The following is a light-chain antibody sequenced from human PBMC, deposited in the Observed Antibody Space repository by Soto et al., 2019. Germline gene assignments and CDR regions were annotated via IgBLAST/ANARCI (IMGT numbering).Light chain of an antibody. CDR2: EVS. CDR1: SSDVGGYNY. J-gene: IGLJ2*01. CDR3: SSYTSSSTLEGV. Sequence: QSVLTQPASVSGSPGQSTTISCTGTSSDVGGYNYVSWYQQHPGKAPKLMIYEVSNRPSGVSNRFSGSKSGNTASLTISGLQAEDEADYYCSSYTSSSTLEGVFGGGTKVTVL. V-gene: IGLV2-14*01.